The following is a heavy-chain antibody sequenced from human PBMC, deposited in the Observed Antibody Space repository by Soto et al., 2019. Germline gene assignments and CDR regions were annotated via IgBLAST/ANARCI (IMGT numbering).Heavy chain of an antibody. Sequence: GGSLILSCVVSGFTFCGRDMSWVRQAPGKGLEWVANIKQDGSEKYYVDSVKGRFTISRDNAKNSLYLQMNSLRAEDTAVYYCARFYYDSSGYLPSPDYYYYGMDVWGQGTTVTVSS. CDR1: GFTFCGRD. D-gene: IGHD3-22*01. CDR3: ARFYYDSSGYLPSPDYYYYGMDV. CDR2: IKQDGSEK. J-gene: IGHJ6*02. V-gene: IGHV3-7*04.